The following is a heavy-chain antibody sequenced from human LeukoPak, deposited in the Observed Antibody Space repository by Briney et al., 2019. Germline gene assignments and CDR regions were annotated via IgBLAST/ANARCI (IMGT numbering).Heavy chain of an antibody. CDR3: ARELVRGVNYYGMDV. V-gene: IGHV4-59*01. J-gene: IGHJ6*02. Sequence: SETLSLTCTVSGGSISSYYWSWIRQPPGKGLEWIGYIYYSGSTNYNPSLKSRVTISVDTSKNQFSLKLSSVTAADTAVYYCARELVRGVNYYGMDVWGQGTTVTVSS. D-gene: IGHD3-10*01. CDR1: GGSISSYY. CDR2: IYYSGST.